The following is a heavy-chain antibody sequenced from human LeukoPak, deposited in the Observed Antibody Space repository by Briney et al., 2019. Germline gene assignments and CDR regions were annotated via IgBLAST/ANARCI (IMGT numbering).Heavy chain of an antibody. CDR1: GYTLTELS. CDR2: FDPEDGET. Sequence: ASVKVSCKVSGYTLTELSMHWVRQAPGKGLEWMGGFDPEDGETIYAQKFQGRVTMTEDTSTDTAYMELSSLRSEDTAVYYCAMKWRSSGWYHFDYWGQGTLVTVSS. J-gene: IGHJ4*02. CDR3: AMKWRSSGWYHFDY. D-gene: IGHD6-19*01. V-gene: IGHV1-24*01.